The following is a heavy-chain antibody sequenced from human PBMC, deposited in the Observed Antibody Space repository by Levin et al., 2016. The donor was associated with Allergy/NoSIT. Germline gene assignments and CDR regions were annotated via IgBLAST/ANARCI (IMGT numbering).Heavy chain of an antibody. D-gene: IGHD2-2*01. CDR2: INPSGGST. Sequence: ASVKVSCKASGYTFTSYYMHWVRQAPGQGLEWMGIINPSGGSTSYAQKFQGRVTMTRDTSTSTVYMELSSLRSEDTAVYYCARDGERRDIVVVPAAIGMDGYFDYWGQGTLVTVSS. CDR3: ARDGERRDIVVVPAAIGMDGYFDY. J-gene: IGHJ4*02. V-gene: IGHV1-46*01. CDR1: GYTFTSYY.